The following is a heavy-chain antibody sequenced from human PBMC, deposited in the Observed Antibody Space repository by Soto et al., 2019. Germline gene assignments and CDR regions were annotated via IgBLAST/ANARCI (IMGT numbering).Heavy chain of an antibody. J-gene: IGHJ6*02. CDR3: ARADYEILTVSYAMDV. D-gene: IGHD3-9*01. CDR2: VSSSGNT. V-gene: IGHV4-4*07. Sequence: ASETLSLTCTVSGDSLGNYYWFWIRQPVGKGLEWIGRVSSSGNTNANPTLNSRATMSIDTSKNQFSLRLRSVTAADTAVYYCARADYEILTVSYAMDVLGQGTTVTVSS. CDR1: GDSLGNYY.